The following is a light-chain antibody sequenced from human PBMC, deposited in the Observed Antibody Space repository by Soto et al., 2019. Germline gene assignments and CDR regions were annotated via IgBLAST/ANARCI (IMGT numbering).Light chain of an antibody. J-gene: IGKJ2*01. V-gene: IGKV2-24*01. Sequence: DIVMTQTPLSSPVTLGQPASISCRSSQSLLHSDGNTYLSWLQQRPGQPPRLLIDKISNRFSGVPVRFSGSGAGTDVTLKISRVEAEDVGVYYCMQVTQIPYTFGQGTKLEIK. CDR2: KIS. CDR1: QSLLHSDGNTY. CDR3: MQVTQIPYT.